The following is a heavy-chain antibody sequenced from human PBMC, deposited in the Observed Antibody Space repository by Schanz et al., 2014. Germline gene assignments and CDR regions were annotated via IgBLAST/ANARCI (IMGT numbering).Heavy chain of an antibody. CDR1: GFVFGDYY. D-gene: IGHD3-10*02. CDR3: AKNQYDDVDLSSFYFDF. V-gene: IGHV3-66*01. J-gene: IGHJ4*02. Sequence: DVHLLESGGGLVQPGGSLRLSCAASGFVFGDYYMTWVRQAPGKGLEWVSFVHPGGSTYYPDSVKGRFTISRDSSKNTLYLQMNSLRPEDTAIYYCAKNQYDDVDLSSFYFDFWGQGTLVTVSS. CDR2: VHPGGST.